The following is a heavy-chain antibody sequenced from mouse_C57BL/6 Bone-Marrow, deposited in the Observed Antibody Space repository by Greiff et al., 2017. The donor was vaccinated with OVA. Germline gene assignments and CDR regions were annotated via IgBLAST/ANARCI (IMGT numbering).Heavy chain of an antibody. CDR2: IDPSDSYT. V-gene: IGHV1-69*01. CDR3: AREETAQVDFDY. J-gene: IGHJ2*01. D-gene: IGHD3-2*02. CDR1: GYTFTSYW. Sequence: QVQLKQPGAELVMPGASVKLSCKASGYTFTSYWMHWVKQRPGQGLEWIGEIDPSDSYTNSNQKFKGKSPLTVDKSSSTAYMQHSSLTAEDSAVYYCAREETAQVDFDYWGQGTTLTVSS.